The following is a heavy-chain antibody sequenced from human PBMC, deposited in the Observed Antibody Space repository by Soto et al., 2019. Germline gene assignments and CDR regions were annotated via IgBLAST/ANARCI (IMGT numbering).Heavy chain of an antibody. CDR3: ARERITMVRGVIRRAYYYYGMDV. D-gene: IGHD3-10*01. J-gene: IGHJ6*02. CDR2: MNPNSGNT. V-gene: IGHV1-8*01. CDR1: GYTFTSYD. Sequence: GASVKVSCKASGYTFTSYDINWVRQATGQGFEYLGWMNPNSGNTGYVKKFQGRVTMTRDTSMSTAYMELSSLRSEDTAVYYCARERITMVRGVIRRAYYYYGMDVWGQGTTVTVSS.